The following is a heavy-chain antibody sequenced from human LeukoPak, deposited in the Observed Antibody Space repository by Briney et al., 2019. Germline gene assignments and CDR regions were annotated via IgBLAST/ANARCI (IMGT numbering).Heavy chain of an antibody. J-gene: IGHJ6*03. CDR2: INPNSGDT. CDR3: ARDRGVDYCSGGSCSHYYYYMDV. CDR1: GYTFTDYY. Sequence: ASVKVSCKASGYTFTDYYMHWVRQAPGQGLEWMGWINPNSGDTNYAQKFQGRVTMTRDTSISTAYMELSRLRSDDTAVYYCARDRGVDYCSGGSCSHYYYYMDVWGKGTTVTISS. V-gene: IGHV1-2*02. D-gene: IGHD2-15*01.